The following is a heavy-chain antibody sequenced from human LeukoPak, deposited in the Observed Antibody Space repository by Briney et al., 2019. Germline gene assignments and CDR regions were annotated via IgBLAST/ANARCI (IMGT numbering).Heavy chain of an antibody. V-gene: IGHV4-59*12. D-gene: IGHD5-12*01. CDR1: GGSISSYY. Sequence: SETLSLTCTVSGGSISSYYWSWIRQPPGKGLEWIGYVYYRGTTNYNPSLKSRVTISVDTSRNQFSLKLSSVTAADTAVYYCARGSGYDRYWYFDLWGRDTLVTVSS. J-gene: IGHJ2*01. CDR3: ARGSGYDRYWYFDL. CDR2: VYYRGTT.